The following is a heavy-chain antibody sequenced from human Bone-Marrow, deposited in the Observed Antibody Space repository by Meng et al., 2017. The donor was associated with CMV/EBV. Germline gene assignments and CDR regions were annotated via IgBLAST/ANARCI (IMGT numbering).Heavy chain of an antibody. D-gene: IGHD3-10*01. Sequence: GSLRLSCTVSGGSISSSSYYWGWIRQPPGKGLEWIGSIYYSGSTYYQPSLKRRVTITVDTSKNQFSLKLSSVTAADTAIYYCARLTILRGLLHVRAFDIWGQGTMVTVSS. J-gene: IGHJ3*02. CDR1: GGSISSSSYY. CDR3: ARLTILRGLLHVRAFDI. V-gene: IGHV4-39*07. CDR2: IYYSGST.